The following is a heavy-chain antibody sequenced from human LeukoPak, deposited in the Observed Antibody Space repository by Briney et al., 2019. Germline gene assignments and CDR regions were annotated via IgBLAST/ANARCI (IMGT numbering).Heavy chain of an antibody. CDR1: GYTFTSYG. J-gene: IGHJ4*02. CDR2: ISAYNGNT. D-gene: IGHD4-11*01. Sequence: GASVKVSCKASGYTFTSYGISWVRQAPGQGLEWMGWISAYNGNTNYAQKFQGRVTMTRDMSTSTVYMELSSLRSEDTAVYYCARKRPGDSNYMRLGWDPLDYWGQGTLVTVSS. CDR3: ARKRPGDSNYMRLGWDPLDY. V-gene: IGHV1-18*01.